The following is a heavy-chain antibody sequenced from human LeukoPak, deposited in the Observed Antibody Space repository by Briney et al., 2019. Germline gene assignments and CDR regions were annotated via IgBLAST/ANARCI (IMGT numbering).Heavy chain of an antibody. Sequence: SETLSLTCTVSGGSISSSSYYWGWVRQPPGKGLEWIGSIYYSGSTYYNPSLKSRVTISVDTSKNQFSLKLSSVTAADTAVYYCALGDFYYYNMDVWGKGTTVTVSS. J-gene: IGHJ6*04. CDR1: GGSISSSSYY. V-gene: IGHV4-39*07. CDR2: IYYSGST. CDR3: ALGDFYYYNMDV.